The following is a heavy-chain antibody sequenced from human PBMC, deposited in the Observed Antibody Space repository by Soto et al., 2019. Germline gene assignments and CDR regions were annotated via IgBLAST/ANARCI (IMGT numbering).Heavy chain of an antibody. D-gene: IGHD3-3*01. V-gene: IGHV1-69*13. Sequence: GASVKVSCKASGGTFSSYAISWVRQAPGQGLKWMGGIIPIFGTANYAQKFQGRVTIIADESTSTAYMELRSLRSEDKAEYYCARCLGERSVENTCGYYYGMDVWGKGTTVTVYS. J-gene: IGHJ6*04. CDR1: GGTFSSYA. CDR3: ARCLGERSVENTCGYYYGMDV. CDR2: IIPIFGTA.